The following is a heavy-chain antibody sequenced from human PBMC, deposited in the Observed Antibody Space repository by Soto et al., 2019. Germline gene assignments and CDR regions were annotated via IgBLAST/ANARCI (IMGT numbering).Heavy chain of an antibody. CDR2: IIPVFETT. Sequence: QVHVVQSGAGMKSLGTSVKVSCQASGGTFSSYALNWVRQAPGQGLEWMGGIIPVFETTNFAEKLKGRVTLTADESTTTACMGLSRLRSEDAGVYFCILGYSSSWKNSFDYWGQETLVSVTS. V-gene: IGHV1-69*01. D-gene: IGHD3-10*01. J-gene: IGHJ4*02. CDR1: GGTFSSYA. CDR3: ILGYSSSWKNSFDY.